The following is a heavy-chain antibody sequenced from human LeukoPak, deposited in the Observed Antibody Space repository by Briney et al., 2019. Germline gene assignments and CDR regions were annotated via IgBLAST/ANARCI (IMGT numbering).Heavy chain of an antibody. Sequence: ASVKVSCKASGYTFNSYYMHWVRQAPGQGLEWMGIINPSGDSTSYAQRFQGRAILTRDTSTSTVYMELSSLRSEDTAVYYCARATTTNYYFNYWGQGTLVTVSS. D-gene: IGHD1-26*01. CDR2: INPSGDST. V-gene: IGHV1-46*02. J-gene: IGHJ4*02. CDR1: GYTFNSYY. CDR3: ARATTTNYYFNY.